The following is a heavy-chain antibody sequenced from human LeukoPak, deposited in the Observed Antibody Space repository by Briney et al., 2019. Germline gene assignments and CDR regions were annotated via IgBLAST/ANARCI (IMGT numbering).Heavy chain of an antibody. CDR1: GLTFSSYA. Sequence: PGGSLRLSRAASGLTFSSYAMSWVRQAPGKGLEWVSAISGSGGSTYYADSVKGRFTISRDNSKNTLYLQMNSLRAEDTAVYYCAKAHPLSKGFDYWGQGTLVTVSS. J-gene: IGHJ4*02. V-gene: IGHV3-23*01. CDR2: ISGSGGST. D-gene: IGHD2/OR15-2a*01. CDR3: AKAHPLSKGFDY.